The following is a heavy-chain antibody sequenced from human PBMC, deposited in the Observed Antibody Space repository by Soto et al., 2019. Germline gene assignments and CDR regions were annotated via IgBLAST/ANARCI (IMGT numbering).Heavy chain of an antibody. J-gene: IGHJ6*02. CDR2: IIPIFGTA. D-gene: IGHD6-13*01. Sequence: QVQLVQSGAEVKKPGSSVKVSCKASGGTFSSYAISWVRQAPGQGLEWMGGIIPIFGTANYAQKFQGRDTITADESTSTAYMELSSQRSEDTAVYYCARVGAIGQQLEARGYGMDVCGQGTTVTVSS. CDR3: ARVGAIGQQLEARGYGMDV. V-gene: IGHV1-69*01. CDR1: GGTFSSYA.